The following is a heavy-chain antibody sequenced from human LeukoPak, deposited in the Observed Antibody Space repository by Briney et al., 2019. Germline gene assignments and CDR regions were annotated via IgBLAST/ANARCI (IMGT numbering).Heavy chain of an antibody. CDR1: GFTFSNAW. V-gene: IGHV3-15*01. CDR3: TTDPTWFGEPYFDY. J-gene: IGHJ4*02. D-gene: IGHD3-10*01. CDR2: IKSKTDGGTT. Sequence: GGSLRLSCAASGFTFSNAWMSWVRQAPGKGLEWVGRIKSKTDGGTTDYAAPVKGRFTISRDDSKNTLYLQMNSLKTEDTAVYYCTTDPTWFGEPYFDYWGQGTLVTVSS.